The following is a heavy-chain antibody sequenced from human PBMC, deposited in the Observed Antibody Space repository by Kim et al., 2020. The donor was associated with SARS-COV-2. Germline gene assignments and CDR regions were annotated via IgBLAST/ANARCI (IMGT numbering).Heavy chain of an antibody. CDR3: ARHDLKRITILGVVILPYGMDV. CDR2: IYYSGST. D-gene: IGHD3-3*01. V-gene: IGHV4-39*01. Sequence: SETLSLTCTVSGGSISSSSYYWGWIRQPPGKGLEWIGSIYYSGSTYYNPSLKSRVTISVDTSKNQFSLKLSSVTAADTHVYYCARHDLKRITILGVVILPYGMDVWGQGTTVTVSS. J-gene: IGHJ6*02. CDR1: GGSISSSSYY.